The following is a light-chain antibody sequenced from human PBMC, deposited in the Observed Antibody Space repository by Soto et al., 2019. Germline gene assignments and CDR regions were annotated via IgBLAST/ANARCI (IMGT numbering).Light chain of an antibody. CDR1: QSLLGSNGYNY. J-gene: IGKJ3*01. CDR2: VGS. CDR3: MQGQQIPYT. V-gene: IGKV2-28*01. Sequence: DIVLSQSPLSLSFTPGEPASISCRSSQSLLGSNGYNYLDWYLQKPGQSPQLLTSVGSNRASGVPDRLGGSGAGADFTLRISRVEAEDVGVYYCMQGQQIPYTFGRGTNVYIK.